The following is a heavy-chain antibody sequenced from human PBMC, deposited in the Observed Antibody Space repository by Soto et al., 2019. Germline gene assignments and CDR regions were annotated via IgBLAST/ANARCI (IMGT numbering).Heavy chain of an antibody. J-gene: IGHJ4*02. Sequence: QVQLQQWGAGLLNPSETLSLTCAVYGGSLSGYYWSWIRQPPGKALEWIGEINYSGNTNYNPSLQSRVTISVDTSKNQLFLNLSSVTAADTAMYYCARHHVRGRTIAGAAEFWGQGTLVTVSS. CDR1: GGSLSGYY. D-gene: IGHD1-26*01. CDR3: ARHHVRGRTIAGAAEF. CDR2: INYSGNT. V-gene: IGHV4-34*01.